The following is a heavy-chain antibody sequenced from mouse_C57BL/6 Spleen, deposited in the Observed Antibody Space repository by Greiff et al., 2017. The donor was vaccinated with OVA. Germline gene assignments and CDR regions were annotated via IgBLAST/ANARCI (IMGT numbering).Heavy chain of an antibody. CDR2: INPNNGGT. Sequence: VQLKQSGPELVKPGASVKISCKASGYTFTDYYMNWVKQSHGKSLEWIGDINPNNGGTSYNQKFKGKATLTVDKSSSTAYMELRSLTSEDSAVYYCARSLTLYAMDYWGQGTSVTVSS. CDR1: GYTFTDYY. V-gene: IGHV1-26*01. J-gene: IGHJ4*01. CDR3: ARSLTLYAMDY.